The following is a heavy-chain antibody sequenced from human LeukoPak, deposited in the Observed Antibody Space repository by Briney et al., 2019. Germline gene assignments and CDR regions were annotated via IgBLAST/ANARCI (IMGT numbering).Heavy chain of an antibody. Sequence: GGSLRLSCAASGFTFDDYAMHWVRHAPGKGLEWVSGISWNSGSIGYADSVKGRFTISRDNAKNSLYLQMNSLRAEDTALYYCAKDIIGAAPGWYFDYWGQGTLVTVSS. CDR3: AKDIIGAAPGWYFDY. V-gene: IGHV3-9*01. J-gene: IGHJ4*02. D-gene: IGHD3-10*01. CDR1: GFTFDDYA. CDR2: ISWNSGSI.